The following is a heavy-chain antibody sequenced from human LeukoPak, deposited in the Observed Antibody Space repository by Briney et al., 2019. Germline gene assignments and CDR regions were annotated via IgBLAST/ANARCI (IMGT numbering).Heavy chain of an antibody. D-gene: IGHD4-11*01. CDR1: GSSVRSSY. CDR2: IYSGGST. V-gene: IGHV3-66*02. CDR3: AREPVTTYFYHYYMDV. Sequence: GGSLRLSCAASGSSVRSSYMNWVRQAPGKGLQWVSVIYSGGSTYYADFVKGRFTISRDISKNTVYLQMNDLRGEDTAVYYCAREPVTTYFYHYYMDVWGKGTTVTVSS. J-gene: IGHJ6*03.